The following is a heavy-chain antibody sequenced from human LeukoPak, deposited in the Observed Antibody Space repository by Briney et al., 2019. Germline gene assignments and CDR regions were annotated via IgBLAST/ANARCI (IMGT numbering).Heavy chain of an antibody. Sequence: SETLSLTGTVSGGSISDWNYYWGWIRQPPGKGLEWIGNIYYSGSTYDSASLKSRITMSVDTSKDQFSLNLSSVTAADTAVYYCARRSGTVGGNYFDYWGQGTLVTVSS. CDR1: GGSISDWNYY. CDR3: ARRSGTVGGNYFDY. CDR2: IYYSGST. D-gene: IGHD6-19*01. V-gene: IGHV4-39*01. J-gene: IGHJ4*02.